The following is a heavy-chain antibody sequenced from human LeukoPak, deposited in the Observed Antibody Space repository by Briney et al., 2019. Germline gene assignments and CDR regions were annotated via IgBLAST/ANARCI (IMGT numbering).Heavy chain of an antibody. D-gene: IGHD2-2*01. V-gene: IGHV1-2*02. CDR3: ARGLRGSPAFDY. CDR2: INPKRGDT. Sequence: ASVKVSCKASGYTFTGYYMHWVRQAPGQGLEWMGWINPKRGDTNYAQKFQGRVTMTRDTSISTAYMELSRLRSDDTAVYYCARGLRGSPAFDYWGQGTLVTVSS. CDR1: GYTFTGYY. J-gene: IGHJ4*02.